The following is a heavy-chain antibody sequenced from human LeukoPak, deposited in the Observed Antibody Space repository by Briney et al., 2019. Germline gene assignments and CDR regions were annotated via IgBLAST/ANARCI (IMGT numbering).Heavy chain of an antibody. CDR3: ARDTDILTGNDY. CDR2: ISSSGSTI. Sequence: PGGSLRLSCAASGFTFSSYSMNWVRQAPGKGLEWVSYISSSGSTIYYADSVKGRFTISRDNAKNSLYLQMNSLRAEDTAVYYCARDTDILTGNDYWGQGTLVTVSS. D-gene: IGHD3-9*01. V-gene: IGHV3-48*04. CDR1: GFTFSSYS. J-gene: IGHJ4*02.